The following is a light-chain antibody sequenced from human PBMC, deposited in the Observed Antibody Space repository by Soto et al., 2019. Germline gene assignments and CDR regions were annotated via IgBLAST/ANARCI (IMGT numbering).Light chain of an antibody. CDR1: QDISNY. CDR3: QQYDNLPVT. V-gene: IGKV1-33*01. Sequence: DIHMTQSPSSLSASVGDRVTITCQASQDISNYLNWYQQKPGKAPKLLIYDASNLETGVPSRFSGSGSGTDFTFTISSLQPEDIATYYCQQYDNLPVTFGGGTKVDIK. J-gene: IGKJ4*01. CDR2: DAS.